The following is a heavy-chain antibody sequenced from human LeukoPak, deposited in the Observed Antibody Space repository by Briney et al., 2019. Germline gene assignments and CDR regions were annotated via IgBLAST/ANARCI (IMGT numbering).Heavy chain of an antibody. CDR2: INPNSGGT. D-gene: IGHD6-13*01. CDR1: GYTFTAYY. V-gene: IGHV1-2*02. CDR3: ARTAAAGGVSFDY. J-gene: IGHJ4*02. Sequence: ASVKVSCQASGYTFTAYYMHWVRQAPGQGLEWMGWINPNSGGTNYAQKFQGRVTMTRDTSISTAYMELSRLRSDDTAVYYCARTAAAGGVSFDYWGQGTLVTVSS.